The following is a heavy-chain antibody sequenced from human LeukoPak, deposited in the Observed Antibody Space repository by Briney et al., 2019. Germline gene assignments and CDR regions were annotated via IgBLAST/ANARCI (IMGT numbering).Heavy chain of an antibody. CDR2: IRYDGSNK. CDR1: GFTFSSYG. J-gene: IGHJ6*02. CDR3: ARDNFAVFPYYYYGMDV. V-gene: IGHV3-30*02. D-gene: IGHD1-14*01. Sequence: GGSLRLPCAASGFTFSSYGMHWVRQAPGKGLEWVAFIRYDGSNKYYADSVKGRFTISRDNSKNTLYLQMNSLRAEDTAVYYCARDNFAVFPYYYYGMDVWGQGTTVTVSS.